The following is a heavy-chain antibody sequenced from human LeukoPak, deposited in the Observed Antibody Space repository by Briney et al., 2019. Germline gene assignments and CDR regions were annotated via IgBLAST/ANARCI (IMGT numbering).Heavy chain of an antibody. CDR3: ARGGAYFDY. V-gene: IGHV4-59*01. Sequence: SETLSLTCTVSGGSIGSYYWSWIRQPPGKGLEWIGHISYSGSTNYNPSLKSRVTISVDTSKNQFSLKLSSVTAADTAVYYCARGGAYFDYWGQGTLVTVSS. D-gene: IGHD1-26*01. J-gene: IGHJ4*02. CDR1: GGSIGSYY. CDR2: ISYSGST.